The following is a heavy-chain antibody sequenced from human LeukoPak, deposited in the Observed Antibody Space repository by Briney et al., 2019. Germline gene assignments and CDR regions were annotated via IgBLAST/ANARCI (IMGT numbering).Heavy chain of an antibody. V-gene: IGHV1-2*02. CDR2: INPNSGGT. Sequence: GASVKVSCKASGYTFTGYYMHWVRQAPGQGLEWMGWINPNSGGTNYAQKFQGRVTMTRDTSISTAYMELSRLRSDDTAVYYCARDLDIAARPFDYWGQGTLVTVSS. CDR1: GYTFTGYY. D-gene: IGHD6-6*01. J-gene: IGHJ4*02. CDR3: ARDLDIAARPFDY.